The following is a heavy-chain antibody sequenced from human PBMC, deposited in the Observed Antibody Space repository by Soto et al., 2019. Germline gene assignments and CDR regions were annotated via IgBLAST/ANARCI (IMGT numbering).Heavy chain of an antibody. CDR2: ISGSGGST. D-gene: IGHD2-8*01. J-gene: IGHJ6*03. CDR1: GFTFSSYA. CDR3: AKDEGESTRYCTNGVCYTDYYYMDV. V-gene: IGHV3-23*01. Sequence: HPGGSLRLSCAASGFTFSSYAMSWVRQAPGKGLEWVSAISGSGGSTYYADSVKGRFTISRDNSKNTLYLQMNSLRAEDTAVYYCAKDEGESTRYCTNGVCYTDYYYMDVWGKGTTVTVSS.